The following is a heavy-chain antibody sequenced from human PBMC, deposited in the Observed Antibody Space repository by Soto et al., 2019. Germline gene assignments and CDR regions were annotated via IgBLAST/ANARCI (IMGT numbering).Heavy chain of an antibody. J-gene: IGHJ2*01. CDR3: ARDTAAVAAPLYWHFDL. V-gene: IGHV3-30-3*01. CDR1: GFTFSSYA. CDR2: ISYDGSNK. D-gene: IGHD6-19*01. Sequence: QVQLVESGGGVVQPGRSLRLSCAASGFTFSSYAMHWVRQAPGKGLEWVAVISYDGSNKYYADSVKGRFTISRDNSKNTLYLQMNSLRAEDTAVYYCARDTAAVAAPLYWHFDLWGRGTLVTVSS.